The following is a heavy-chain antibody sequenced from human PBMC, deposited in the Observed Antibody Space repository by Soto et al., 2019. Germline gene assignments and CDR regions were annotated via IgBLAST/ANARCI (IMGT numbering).Heavy chain of an antibody. CDR2: INPNSGGT. D-gene: IGHD6-13*01. CDR1: GFTFSAYY. CDR3: ARSLLDEYSSSWRSAYYGMDV. Sequence: QVQLVQSGAEVKKPGASVKVSCKASGFTFSAYYIYWVRQAPGQGLEWIGWINPNSGGTNNAQKFQGRVTMPRDTSTSTVYMELSALISDDTAVYYCARSLLDEYSSSWRSAYYGMDVWGQGTTVTVSS. J-gene: IGHJ6*02. V-gene: IGHV1-2*02.